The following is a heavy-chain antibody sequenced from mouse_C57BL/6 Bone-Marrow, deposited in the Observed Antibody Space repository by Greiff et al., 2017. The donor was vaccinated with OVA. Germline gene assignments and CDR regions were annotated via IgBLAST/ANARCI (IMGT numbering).Heavy chain of an antibody. CDR1: GFTFSSYA. V-gene: IGHV5-4*01. CDR3: ARRLGPFDY. CDR2: ISAGGSYT. D-gene: IGHD4-1*01. J-gene: IGHJ2*01. Sequence: EVQRVESGGGLVKPGGSLKLSCAASGFTFSSYAMYWVRQTPEKRLEWVATISAGGSYTYYPDNVKGRFTISRDNAKNNLYLQISHLKSEDTAVYSCARRLGPFDYWGQGTTLTVSS.